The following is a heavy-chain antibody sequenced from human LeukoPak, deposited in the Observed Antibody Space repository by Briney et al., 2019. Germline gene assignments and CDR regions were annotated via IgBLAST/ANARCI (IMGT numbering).Heavy chain of an antibody. D-gene: IGHD3-16*02. J-gene: IGHJ3*02. CDR3: AIPLGELSLDAFDI. CDR1: GGSFSGYY. CDR2: INHSGST. Sequence: PSETLSLTCAVYGGSFSGYYWSWIRQPPGKGLEWIGEINHSGSTNYNPSLKSRVTISVDTSKNQFSLKLSSVTAADTAVYYCAIPLGELSLDAFDIWGQGTMVTVSS. V-gene: IGHV4-34*01.